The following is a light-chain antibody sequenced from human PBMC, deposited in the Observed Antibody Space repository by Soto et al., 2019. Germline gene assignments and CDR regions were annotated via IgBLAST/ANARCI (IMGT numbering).Light chain of an antibody. CDR3: QHYYTSYTT. Sequence: ETVLTQSPATLSVSPGARATLSCRASQSVGSNLAWYQQKPGQAPRLLIFGASTRATGIPDRFSGSGSGTDFTLTISRLEPEDFAVYYCQHYYTSYTTFGQGTKVDIK. V-gene: IGKV3D-15*01. J-gene: IGKJ1*01. CDR1: QSVGSN. CDR2: GAS.